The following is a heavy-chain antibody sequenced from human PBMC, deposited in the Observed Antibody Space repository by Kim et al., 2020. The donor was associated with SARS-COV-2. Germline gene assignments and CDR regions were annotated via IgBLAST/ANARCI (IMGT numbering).Heavy chain of an antibody. J-gene: IGHJ6*02. CDR1: GFTFNDYW. Sequence: GGSLRLSCAASGFTFNDYWIIWVRQAPGKGLVWVSRISSDGSSTNYADSVKGRFTMSRDNAENTVYLQMNSLRAEDTAVYYCARGFFRNGFDVWGQGTTVTVSS. D-gene: IGHD3-3*01. CDR2: ISSDGSST. CDR3: ARGFFRNGFDV. V-gene: IGHV3-74*01.